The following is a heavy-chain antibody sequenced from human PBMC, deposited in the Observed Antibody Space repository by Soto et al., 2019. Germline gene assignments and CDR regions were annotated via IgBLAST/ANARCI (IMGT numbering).Heavy chain of an antibody. CDR1: GYTFTSYG. D-gene: IGHD4-17*01. V-gene: IGHV1-18*01. Sequence: QVQLVQSGAEVKKPGASVKVSCKASGYTFTSYGISWVRQAPGQRLEWMGWISAYNGNTNYAQKLQGRVTMTTDTSTSTAYMELRSLRSDDTAVYYCARYRIMTTVVTGAFDIWGQGTMVTVSS. CDR2: ISAYNGNT. CDR3: ARYRIMTTVVTGAFDI. J-gene: IGHJ3*02.